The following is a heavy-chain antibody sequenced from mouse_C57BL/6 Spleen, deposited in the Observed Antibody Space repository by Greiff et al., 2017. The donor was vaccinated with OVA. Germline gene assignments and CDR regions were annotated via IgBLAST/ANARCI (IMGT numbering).Heavy chain of an antibody. V-gene: IGHV1-78*01. CDR2: IYPRDGST. CDR3: ARRPIYYDYDGYFDV. Sequence: QVQLQQSDAELVKPGASVKISCKVSGYTFTDHTIHWMKQRPEQGLEWIGYIYPRDGSTKYNEKFKGKATLPADKSSSTAYMQHNSLTSEDSAVYFCARRPIYYDYDGYFDVWGTGTTVTVSS. J-gene: IGHJ1*03. CDR1: GYTFTDHT. D-gene: IGHD2-4*01.